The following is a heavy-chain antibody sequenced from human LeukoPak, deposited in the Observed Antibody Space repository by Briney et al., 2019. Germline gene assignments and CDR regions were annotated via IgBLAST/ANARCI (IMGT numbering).Heavy chain of an antibody. CDR1: GGSISSYY. Sequence: PSETLSLTCTVSGGSISSYYWCWIRQPPGKGQDLIGYIYYSWSTNYNPSLNSRFPISVDTSKIQFSLKLSSVTAADTAVYYCARHPSLSSNHYYDYVWGSYRYTGFDYWGQGTLVTVSS. CDR3: ARHPSLSSNHYYDYVWGSYRYTGFDY. J-gene: IGHJ4*02. V-gene: IGHV4-59*08. CDR2: IYYSWST. D-gene: IGHD3-16*02.